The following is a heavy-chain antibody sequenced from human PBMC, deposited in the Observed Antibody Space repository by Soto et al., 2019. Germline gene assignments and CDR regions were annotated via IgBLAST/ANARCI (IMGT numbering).Heavy chain of an antibody. D-gene: IGHD3-3*01. CDR3: ARGYFTRKGGYGMDV. Sequence: GGSLRLSCAASGFTFSSYGMHWVRQAPGKGLEWVAVIWYDGSNKYYADSVKGRFTISRDNSKNTLYLQMNSLRAEDTAVYYCARGYFTRKGGYGMDVWGQGTTVTVSS. V-gene: IGHV3-33*01. CDR1: GFTFSSYG. CDR2: IWYDGSNK. J-gene: IGHJ6*02.